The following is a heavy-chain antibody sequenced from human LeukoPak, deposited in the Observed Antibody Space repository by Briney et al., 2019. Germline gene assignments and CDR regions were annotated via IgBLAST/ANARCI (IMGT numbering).Heavy chain of an antibody. CDR3: AREGGYSGYDYDDAFDI. Sequence: SETLSLTCTVSGGSISSYYWSWIRQPPGKGLEWIGYIYYSGSTNYNPSLKSRVTISVDTSKNQFSLKLSSVTAADTAVYYCAREGGYSGYDYDDAFDIWGQGTMVTVSS. V-gene: IGHV4-59*01. D-gene: IGHD5-12*01. J-gene: IGHJ3*02. CDR1: GGSISSYY. CDR2: IYYSGST.